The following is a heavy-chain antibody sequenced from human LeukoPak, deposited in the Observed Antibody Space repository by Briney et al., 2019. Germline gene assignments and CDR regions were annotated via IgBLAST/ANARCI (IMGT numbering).Heavy chain of an antibody. J-gene: IGHJ4*02. D-gene: IGHD6-13*01. CDR1: GGSFSGYY. V-gene: IGHV4-34*01. Sequence: SETLSLTCAVYGGSFSGYYWSWIRQPPGKGLEWIGEINHSGSTNYNPSLKSRVTISVDTSKDQFSLKLSSVTAADTAVYYCARGARFGYSSSWYFDYWGQGTLVTVS. CDR3: ARGARFGYSSSWYFDY. CDR2: INHSGST.